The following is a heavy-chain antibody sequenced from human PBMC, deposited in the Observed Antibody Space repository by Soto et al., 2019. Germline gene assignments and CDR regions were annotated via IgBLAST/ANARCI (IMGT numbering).Heavy chain of an antibody. V-gene: IGHV2-5*02. CDR3: AHRGATTSFLDY. J-gene: IGHJ4*02. CDR1: GFSLSTSGVG. Sequence: QITLKESGPTLVKPTQTLTLTCTFSGFSLSTSGVGVGWIRQPPGKALEWLALIYWDDDKRYSPSLKSRLTVTKDTSKNQVVLTMTNMDPVDTATYYCAHRGATTSFLDYWGQGTLVTVSS. CDR2: IYWDDDK. D-gene: IGHD1-26*01.